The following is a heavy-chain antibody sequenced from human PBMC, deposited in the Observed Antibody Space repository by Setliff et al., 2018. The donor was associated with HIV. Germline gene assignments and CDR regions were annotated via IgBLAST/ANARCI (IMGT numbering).Heavy chain of an antibody. CDR2: ITYSGTT. V-gene: IGHV4-39*01. CDR1: GGSISSSPHH. Sequence: SETLSLTCTVSGGSISSSPHHWGWIRQPPGQGLEWIGSITYSGTTYYNPSLKSRVTISGDTSKNQFSLNLTSMTAADTAVYFCVRHGYYYDFIDIWGQGTVVTVSS. CDR3: VRHGYYYDFIDI. D-gene: IGHD3-22*01. J-gene: IGHJ3*02.